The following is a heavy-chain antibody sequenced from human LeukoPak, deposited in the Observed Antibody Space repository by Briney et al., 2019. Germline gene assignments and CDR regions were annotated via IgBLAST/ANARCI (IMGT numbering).Heavy chain of an antibody. CDR3: ARGLAMVRGSNWFDP. V-gene: IGHV4-34*01. CDR2: INHSGST. Sequence: SETLSLTSAVYGGSFSGYYWSWIRQPPGKGLEWIGEINHSGSTNYNPSLKSRVTISVDTSKNQFSLKLSSVTAADTAVYCCARGLAMVRGSNWFDPWGQGTLVTVSS. J-gene: IGHJ5*02. D-gene: IGHD3-10*01. CDR1: GGSFSGYY.